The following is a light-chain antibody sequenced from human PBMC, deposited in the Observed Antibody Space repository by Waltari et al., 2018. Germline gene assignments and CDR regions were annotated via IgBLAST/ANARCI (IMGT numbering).Light chain of an antibody. CDR2: RAS. CDR3: QQYDDYWT. CDR1: QSITNG. J-gene: IGKJ1*01. V-gene: IGKV1-5*03. Sequence: DIQMTQSPPTLAASVGDRVTITCRASQSITNGLGRYQQKPGKAPQLLIYRASNLESGVPSRFSGSGSGTEFTLTISSLQPDDVATYYCQQYDDYWTFGQGTKVEIK.